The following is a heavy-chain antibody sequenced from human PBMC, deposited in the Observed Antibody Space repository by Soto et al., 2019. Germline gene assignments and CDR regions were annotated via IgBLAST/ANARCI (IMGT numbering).Heavy chain of an antibody. V-gene: IGHV1-2*04. Sequence: WGSVKDSFKACGYIFTGYYMHWVRQAPGQGLEWMGWINPNNGDTKYVQEYQGWVTMTRDTSISTAYMELSRLKSDDTAVYYCARGDNWDVWGQGTTVTVSS. CDR1: GYIFTGYY. J-gene: IGHJ6*02. D-gene: IGHD2-21*01. CDR2: INPNNGDT. CDR3: ARGDNWDV.